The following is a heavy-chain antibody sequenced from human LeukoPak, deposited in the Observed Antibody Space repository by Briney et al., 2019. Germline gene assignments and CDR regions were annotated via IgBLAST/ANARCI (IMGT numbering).Heavy chain of an antibody. CDR2: INPSGGST. J-gene: IGHJ3*02. CDR1: GYTFTSYY. D-gene: IGHD4-23*01. CDR3: ARGTLDYGGNDDAFDI. Sequence: ASVKVSCKASGYTFTSYYMHWVRQAPGQGLEWMGIINPSGGSTSYAQKFQGRVTMTRDTSTSTVYMELSSLRSEDTAVYYCARGTLDYGGNDDAFDIWGQGTMVTVSS. V-gene: IGHV1-46*01.